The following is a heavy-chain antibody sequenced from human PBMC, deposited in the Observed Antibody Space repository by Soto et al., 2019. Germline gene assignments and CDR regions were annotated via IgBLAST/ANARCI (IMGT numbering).Heavy chain of an antibody. CDR1: GGSFSGYY. J-gene: IGHJ4*02. CDR2: INHSGST. Sequence: SETLSLTCSLYGGSFSGYYWSWIRQPPGKGLDGIGEINHSGSTNYNPSLKSRVTISVDTSKNQFSLKLSSVTAADTAVYYCAGGYSSSWDPFDYWGQGTLVTVSS. D-gene: IGHD6-13*01. CDR3: AGGYSSSWDPFDY. V-gene: IGHV4-34*01.